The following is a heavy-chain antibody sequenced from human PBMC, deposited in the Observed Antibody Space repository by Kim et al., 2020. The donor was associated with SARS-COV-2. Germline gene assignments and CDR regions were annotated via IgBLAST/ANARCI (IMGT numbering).Heavy chain of an antibody. D-gene: IGHD6-6*01. CDR2: IWYDGSNK. V-gene: IGHV3-33*01. Sequence: GGSLRLSCAASGFTFSSYGMHWVRQAPGKGLEWVAVIWYDGSNKYYADSVKGRFTISRDNSKNTLYLQMNSLRAEDTAVYYCARGGAYSSSSITRFDPWGQGTLVTVSS. CDR3: ARGGAYSSSSITRFDP. J-gene: IGHJ5*02. CDR1: GFTFSSYG.